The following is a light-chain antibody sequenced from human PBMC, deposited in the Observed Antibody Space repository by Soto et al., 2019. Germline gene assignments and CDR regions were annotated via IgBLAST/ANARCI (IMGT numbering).Light chain of an antibody. CDR2: GAL. CDR3: QQYATSPLT. CDR1: QTVSSRF. J-gene: IGKJ4*01. V-gene: IGKV3-20*01. Sequence: EVVLTQSPGTLSFSPGEKGPLSCRASQTVSSRFLAWYQQKPGQAPRLLIYGALSRATGIPDRFSGSGSGTDFTLTISRLEPEDFALYYCQQYATSPLTFGGGTKVDIK.